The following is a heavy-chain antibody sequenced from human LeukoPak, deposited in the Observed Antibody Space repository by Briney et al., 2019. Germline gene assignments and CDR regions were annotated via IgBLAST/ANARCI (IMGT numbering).Heavy chain of an antibody. J-gene: IGHJ4*02. CDR1: GGSISSGDYY. V-gene: IGHV4-30-4*01. Sequence: SETLSLTCTVSGGSISSGDYYWSWIRQPPGKGLEWIGYIYYSGSTYYNPSLKSRVTISVDTSKNQFSLKLSSVTAADTAVYYCAKGGVVAATRGGDYWGQGTLVTVSS. CDR2: IYYSGST. D-gene: IGHD2-15*01. CDR3: AKGGVVAATRGGDY.